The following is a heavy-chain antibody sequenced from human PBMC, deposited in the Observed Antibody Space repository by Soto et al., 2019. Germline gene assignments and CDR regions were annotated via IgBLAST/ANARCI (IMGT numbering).Heavy chain of an antibody. J-gene: IGHJ4*02. D-gene: IGHD3-22*01. CDR2: IYDSVTT. V-gene: IGHV4-31*03. Sequence: PSETLSLTCTVSGVAIGFGGYYWTWLRQQPGKGLEWIGNIYDSVTTQYNPSLKSRVTISVDRSKTQFSLKLSSVTAADTAVYYCARANHYDSSGYYNYFDYWGQGALVTVS. CDR3: ARANHYDSSGYYNYFDY. CDR1: GVAIGFGGYY.